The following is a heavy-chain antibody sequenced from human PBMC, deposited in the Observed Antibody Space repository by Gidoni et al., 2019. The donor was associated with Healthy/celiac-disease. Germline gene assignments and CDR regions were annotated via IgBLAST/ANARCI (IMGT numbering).Heavy chain of an antibody. CDR2: ISSSSSTI. CDR1: GFTFSSYS. CDR3: ARDRFVVQGVTDY. V-gene: IGHV3-48*01. J-gene: IGHJ4*02. Sequence: EVQLVESGGGLVQPGGSLSLSCAASGFTFSSYSMTWVRQAPGKGLEWVSYISSSSSTIYYADSVKGRFTISRDNAKNSLYLQMNSLRAEDTAVYYCARDRFVVQGVTDYWGQGTLVTVSS. D-gene: IGHD3-10*01.